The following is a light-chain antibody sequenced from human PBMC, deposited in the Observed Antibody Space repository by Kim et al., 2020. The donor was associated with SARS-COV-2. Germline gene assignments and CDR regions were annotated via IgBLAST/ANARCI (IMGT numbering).Light chain of an antibody. CDR2: DVS. CDR3: GSYRSSDTLEV. Sequence: QSASVSGSPGRSITISCTGTSSDIGGYKYVSWYQQHPGKAPKLIIYDVSNRPSGVSHRFSGSKSGNTASLTISGLQAEDEADYYCGSYRSSDTLEVFGTGTKVTVL. CDR1: SSDIGGYKY. J-gene: IGLJ1*01. V-gene: IGLV2-14*03.